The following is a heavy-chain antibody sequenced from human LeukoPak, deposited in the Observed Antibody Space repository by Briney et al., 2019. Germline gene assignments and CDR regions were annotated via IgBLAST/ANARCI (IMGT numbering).Heavy chain of an antibody. V-gene: IGHV3-15*01. J-gene: IGHJ4*02. D-gene: IGHD6-13*01. CDR2: IKSKTDGGTT. CDR3: TTPRYSSSWYYFDY. CDR1: GFTFSNAW. Sequence: GGSLRLSCAASGFTFSNAWMSWVRQAPGKGLEWVGRIKSKTDGGTTDYAAPVKGRFTISRDDSKNTLYLQMNSLKTEDTAVYYCTTPRYSSSWYYFDYWGQGTLATVSS.